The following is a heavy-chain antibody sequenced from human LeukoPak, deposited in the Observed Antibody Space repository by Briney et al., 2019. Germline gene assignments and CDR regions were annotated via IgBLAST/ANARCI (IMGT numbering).Heavy chain of an antibody. Sequence: GGSLRLSCAASGFTFSSYWMHWVRQAPGKGLVWVSRINSDGSSTSYADSVKGRFTISRDNAKNTLYLQMNSLRAEDTAVYYCARDGIEWELLPDYYYGMDVWGQGTTVTVSS. V-gene: IGHV3-74*01. J-gene: IGHJ6*02. CDR2: INSDGSST. D-gene: IGHD1-26*01. CDR3: ARDGIEWELLPDYYYGMDV. CDR1: GFTFSSYW.